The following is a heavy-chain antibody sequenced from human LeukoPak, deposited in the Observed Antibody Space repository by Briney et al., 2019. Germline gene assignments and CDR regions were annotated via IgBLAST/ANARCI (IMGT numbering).Heavy chain of an antibody. D-gene: IGHD3-3*01. J-gene: IGHJ4*02. CDR2: IKQDGSEK. CDR3: ARDRTTIFGVVLDY. Sequence: GGSLRLSCAASGFTFSSYWMSWVRQAPGKGLEWVANIKQDGSEKYYVDSVKGRFTISRDNAKKSLYLQINSLRAEDTAVYYCARDRTTIFGVVLDYWGQGTLVTVSS. V-gene: IGHV3-7*01. CDR1: GFTFSSYW.